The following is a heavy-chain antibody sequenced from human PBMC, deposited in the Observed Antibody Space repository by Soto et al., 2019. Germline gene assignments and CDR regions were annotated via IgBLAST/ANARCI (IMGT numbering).Heavy chain of an antibody. J-gene: IGHJ3*02. Sequence: EGQLVESGGGLVEPGGSLRLSCAASGFTFSHAWMNWVRQVPGKGLEWVGRIKSKTDGGTTAYAAPVKDRFSISRDDSKNTLYLEMNSLRTEDTAVYYCSGGPFDIWGRGTLVNVSS. CDR2: IKSKTDGGTT. CDR3: SGGPFDI. CDR1: GFTFSHAW. D-gene: IGHD1-26*01. V-gene: IGHV3-15*07.